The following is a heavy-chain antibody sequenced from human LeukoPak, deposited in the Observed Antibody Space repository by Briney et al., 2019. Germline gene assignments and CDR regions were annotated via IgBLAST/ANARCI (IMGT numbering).Heavy chain of an antibody. Sequence: PGGSLRLSCAASGFTFSGSAIHWVRQSPGKGLEWVAQIDKKDKGYATATAYAASVKGRFTISRDDSINTAYLQMKSLKTEDTALYYCTRDSGTYNWFDPWGQGTLVTVSS. J-gene: IGHJ5*02. CDR1: GFTFSGSA. CDR2: IDKKDKGYAT. V-gene: IGHV3-73*01. CDR3: TRDSGTYNWFDP. D-gene: IGHD1-26*01.